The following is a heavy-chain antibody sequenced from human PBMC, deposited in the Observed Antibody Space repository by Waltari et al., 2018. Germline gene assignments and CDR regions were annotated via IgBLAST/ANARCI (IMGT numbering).Heavy chain of an antibody. CDR3: ARDRSGYYYFDY. Sequence: EVQLVESGGGLVQPGGSLRLSCAASGFPVSSNYMSWVRQAPGKGLEWVSVIYSGGSTYYADSVKGRFTISRDNSKNTLYLQMNSLRAEDTAVYYCARDRSGYYYFDYWGQGTLVTVSS. CDR1: GFPVSSNY. V-gene: IGHV3-66*01. D-gene: IGHD3-22*01. J-gene: IGHJ4*02. CDR2: IYSGGST.